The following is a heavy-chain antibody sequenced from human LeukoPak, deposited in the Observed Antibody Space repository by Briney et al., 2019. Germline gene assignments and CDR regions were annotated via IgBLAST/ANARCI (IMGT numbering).Heavy chain of an antibody. CDR3: ARDLWFGELWGFDY. CDR1: GFTFSSYE. Sequence: GGSLRLSCAASGFTFSSYEMNWVRQAPGKGLEWDSYISSSGSTIYYADSVKGRFTISRDNAKNSLYLQMNSLRAEDTAVYYCARDLWFGELWGFDYWGQGTLVTVSS. J-gene: IGHJ4*02. V-gene: IGHV3-48*03. CDR2: ISSSGSTI. D-gene: IGHD3-10*01.